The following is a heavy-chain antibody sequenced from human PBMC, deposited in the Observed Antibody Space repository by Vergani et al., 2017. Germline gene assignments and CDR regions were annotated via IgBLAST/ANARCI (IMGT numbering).Heavy chain of an antibody. V-gene: IGHV1-18*01. CDR2: ISAYNGNT. D-gene: IGHD1-26*01. Sequence: QVQLVQSGAEVKKPGASVKVSCKASGYTFTSYDINWVRQAPGQGLEWMGWISAYNGNTNYAQKLQGRVTMTTDTSTSTAYMELRSLRSDDTAVYYCARDLYSGSYRGGGNWFDPWGQGTLVTVSS. CDR1: GYTFTSYD. J-gene: IGHJ5*02. CDR3: ARDLYSGSYRGGGNWFDP.